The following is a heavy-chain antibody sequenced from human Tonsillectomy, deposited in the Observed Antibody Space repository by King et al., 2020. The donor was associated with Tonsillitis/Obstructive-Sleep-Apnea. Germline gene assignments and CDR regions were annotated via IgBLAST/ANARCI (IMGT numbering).Heavy chain of an antibody. CDR3: ARVQDFSETGVSYDVLDL. V-gene: IGHV3-7*03. Sequence: VQLVESGGGLVQPGGSLRLSCTGTRFLLSTYWMTWVRQAPGKGLQWVANINRVGTDKFYADSVKGRFTISRDNAKNSLYLHMNSLSAEATAVYYCARVQDFSETGVSYDVLDLWGPGTLVTVSS. CDR2: INRVGTDK. CDR1: RFLLSTYW. D-gene: IGHD2-8*02. J-gene: IGHJ5*02.